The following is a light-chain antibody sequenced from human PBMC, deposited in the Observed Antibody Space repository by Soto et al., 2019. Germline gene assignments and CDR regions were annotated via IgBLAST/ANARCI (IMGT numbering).Light chain of an antibody. J-gene: IGLJ2*01. Sequence: NFMLTQPHSVSESPGKTVTISCTRSSGSFASNSVQWYQQRPGSAPTTVIYEDNQRPSGVPDRFSGSIDSSSNSASLTISGLKTEDEADYYCQSYHTSNRDVVFGGGTKLTVL. CDR3: QSYHTSNRDVV. CDR1: SGSFASNS. CDR2: EDN. V-gene: IGLV6-57*04.